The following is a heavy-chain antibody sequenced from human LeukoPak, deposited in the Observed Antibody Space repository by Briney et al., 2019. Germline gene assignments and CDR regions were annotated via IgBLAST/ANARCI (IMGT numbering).Heavy chain of an antibody. Sequence: SETLSLTCTVSDGSISSYYWSWIRQPPGTGLEWIGYIYTSGSTNYNPSLQRRVTISVDTSKNQFSLKLSSVTAADTAVYYCARHGLLWFWEKVYYYYYMDVWGKGTTVTVSS. CDR1: DGSISSYY. J-gene: IGHJ6*03. V-gene: IGHV4-4*09. CDR2: IYTSGST. D-gene: IGHD3-10*01. CDR3: ARHGLLWFWEKVYYYYYMDV.